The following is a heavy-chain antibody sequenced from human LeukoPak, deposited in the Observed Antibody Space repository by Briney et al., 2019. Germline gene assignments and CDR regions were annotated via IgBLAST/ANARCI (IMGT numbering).Heavy chain of an antibody. V-gene: IGHV4-59*11. D-gene: IGHD3-3*02. J-gene: IGHJ4*02. CDR1: GASMNTHY. Sequence: PSETLSLTCAVSGASMNTHYWSWIRQPPGKGLEGIGYMLDTVTTKDNPSLKSRFTLSADTSKNQFSLRLTSVTAADTAVYYCATIKRGSIFGYFDFWGQGIPVTVSS. CDR2: MLDTVTT. CDR3: ATIKRGSIFGYFDF.